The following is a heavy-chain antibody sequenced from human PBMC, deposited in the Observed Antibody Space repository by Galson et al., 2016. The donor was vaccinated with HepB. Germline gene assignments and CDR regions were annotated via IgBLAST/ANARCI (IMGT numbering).Heavy chain of an antibody. J-gene: IGHJ6*02. CDR3: AKEEVWSGYYFYYGIDV. V-gene: IGHV3-43*02. Sequence: LRLSCAASGFTFADHGMHWVRQAPGKGLEWVALISGDGGNTYYADSVQGRFTISRVNRKDPLYLQMNSLRTEDTALYYCAKEEVWSGYYFYYGIDVWGQGTMVTVSS. CDR2: ISGDGGNT. D-gene: IGHD3-3*01. CDR1: GFTFADHG.